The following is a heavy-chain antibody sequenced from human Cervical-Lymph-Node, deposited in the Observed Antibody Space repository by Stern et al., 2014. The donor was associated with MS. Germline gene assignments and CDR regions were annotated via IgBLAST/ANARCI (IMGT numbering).Heavy chain of an antibody. V-gene: IGHV2-5*02. CDR1: GFSLSARMG. Sequence: QVNLKESGPTLVKPTQTLTLTCTFSGFSLSARMGVGWIRQPPGKALEWLGLIYWDDDKLSSPSLKNRLSITKDTSKNQVVFTMTNMDPVDTATYYCAHSTGSRFDHWGQGTLVTVSS. CDR3: AHSTGSRFDH. CDR2: IYWDDDK. D-gene: IGHD1-26*01. J-gene: IGHJ4*02.